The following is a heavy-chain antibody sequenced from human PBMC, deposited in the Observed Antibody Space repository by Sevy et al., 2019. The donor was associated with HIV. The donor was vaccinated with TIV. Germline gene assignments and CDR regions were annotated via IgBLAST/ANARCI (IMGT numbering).Heavy chain of an antibody. CDR1: GFTVSRNY. CDR2: IYSGGGT. CDR3: ARISQNYYYGMDV. Sequence: GGSLRLSCAASGFTVSRNYMSWVRQAPGKGLEWVSLIYSGGGTYYADSVKGRFTISRDNSKNTLYLQMNSLRAEDTAFYYCARISQNYYYGMDVWGQGTTVTVSS. V-gene: IGHV3-53*01. J-gene: IGHJ6*02.